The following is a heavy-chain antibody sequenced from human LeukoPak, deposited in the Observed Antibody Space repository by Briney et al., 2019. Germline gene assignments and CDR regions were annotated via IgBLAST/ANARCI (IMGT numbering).Heavy chain of an antibody. CDR1: GYTFTSYD. CDR3: ARTYSGYEAFDY. Sequence: ASVKVSCKGSGYTFTSYDINWVRQATGQGLEWMGWINPNSGNTGYAQKFQGRVTMTRNTSISTAYMELSSLRSEDTAVYYCARTYSGYEAFDYWGQGTLVTVSS. V-gene: IGHV1-8*01. J-gene: IGHJ4*02. CDR2: INPNSGNT. D-gene: IGHD5-12*01.